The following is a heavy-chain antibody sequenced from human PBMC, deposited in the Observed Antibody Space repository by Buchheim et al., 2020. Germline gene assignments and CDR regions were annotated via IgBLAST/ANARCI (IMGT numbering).Heavy chain of an antibody. D-gene: IGHD4-23*01. CDR1: DFTFSNYR. CDR2: IGRDKST. Sequence: EVQLLESGGGLVQPGGFLRLSCAASDFTFSNYRMTWVRQVPGKGLEWVSVIGRDKSTYYSDSVKGRFAISRDNSKNTMYLQIINLIGEDTAKYYSAKGTVDRGSDFWGQGTL. CDR3: AKGTVDRGSDF. J-gene: IGHJ4*02. V-gene: IGHV3-23*01.